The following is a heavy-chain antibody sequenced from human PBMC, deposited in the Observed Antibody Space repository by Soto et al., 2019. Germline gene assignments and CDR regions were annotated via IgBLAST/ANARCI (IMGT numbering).Heavy chain of an antibody. CDR2: ISGGDGST. Sequence: EVHLVESGGGLVQPGGSLRLSYAASGFTFSSCGMSWVRQAPGKGPEWVASISGGDGSTLYAASVNGWFTLSSDSSKYTIYLQMTKLLAEDTARYYCAKVPVMSMVTHYSDYCGQGILGSVS. J-gene: IGHJ4*02. CDR3: AKVPVMSMVTHYSDY. CDR1: GFTFSSCG. D-gene: IGHD2-21*02. V-gene: IGHV3-23*04.